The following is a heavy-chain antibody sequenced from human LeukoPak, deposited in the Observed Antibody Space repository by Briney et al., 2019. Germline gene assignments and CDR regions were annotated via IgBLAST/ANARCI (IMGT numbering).Heavy chain of an antibody. V-gene: IGHV4-59*11. CDR3: ARLLNNDNAGDPDTFDM. Sequence: SETLSLTCTVSSGSISSHYWSWIRQSPERGLEWIGFIYYTGTTRYNPSLRGRVTMSVDSSRNHFSLKLTSMTSADTALYYCARLLNNDNAGDPDTFDMWGQGTMVTVSS. D-gene: IGHD2-21*02. J-gene: IGHJ3*02. CDR2: IYYTGTT. CDR1: SGSISSHY.